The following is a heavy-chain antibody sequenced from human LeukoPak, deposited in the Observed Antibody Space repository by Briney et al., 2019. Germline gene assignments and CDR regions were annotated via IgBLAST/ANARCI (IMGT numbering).Heavy chain of an antibody. CDR2: IYTSGST. D-gene: IGHD2-2*01. V-gene: IGHV4-4*07. Sequence: PSETLSLTCTVSGGSISSYYWSWIRQPAGKGLEWIGRIYTSGSTNYNPSLKSRVTMSVDTSENQFSLKLSSVTAADTAVYYCARDYCSITSCYGDYYYYYYMDVWGKGTTVTVSS. J-gene: IGHJ6*03. CDR1: GGSISSYY. CDR3: ARDYCSITSCYGDYYYYYYMDV.